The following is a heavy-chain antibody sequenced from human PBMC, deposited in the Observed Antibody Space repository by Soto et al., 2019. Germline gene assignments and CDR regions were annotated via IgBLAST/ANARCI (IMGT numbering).Heavy chain of an antibody. V-gene: IGHV1-69*13. D-gene: IGHD6-13*01. Sequence: SVKVSCKASGGTFSSYAISWVRQAPGQGLEWMGGIIPIFGTANYAQKFQGRVTITADEYTSTAYMEPSSLRSEDTAVYYCARVRGAATRLRAFEIWGQGKMVTV. CDR1: GGTFSSYA. CDR3: ARVRGAATRLRAFEI. J-gene: IGHJ3*02. CDR2: IIPIFGTA.